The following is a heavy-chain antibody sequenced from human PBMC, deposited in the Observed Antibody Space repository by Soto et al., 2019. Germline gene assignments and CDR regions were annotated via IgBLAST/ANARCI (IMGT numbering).Heavy chain of an antibody. CDR3: AGDIPSGSYRFDY. V-gene: IGHV4-59*08. CDR2: IYNSGRT. J-gene: IGHJ4*02. Sequence: QVQLQESGPGLVKPSETLSLTCTVSGGSISSYPWRWIRQPPGKGLEWIGYIYNSGRTIYNPSFRSRVTILLDKPKNQFTLNLGSVTAADTAIYYCAGDIPSGSYRFDYWGQGTLVTVSS. CDR1: GGSISSYP. D-gene: IGHD1-26*01.